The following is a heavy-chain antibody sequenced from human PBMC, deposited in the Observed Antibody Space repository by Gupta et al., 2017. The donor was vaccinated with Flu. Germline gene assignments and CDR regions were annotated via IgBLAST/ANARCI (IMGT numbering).Heavy chain of an antibody. V-gene: IGHV3-7*01. D-gene: IGHD3-10*02. J-gene: IGHJ4*02. CDR3: ARDMLNFDY. Sequence: EVQLVESGGGLVQPGGSLRLSCAASGFPFSSFWMTWVRQTPGKGLEWVANIKHDGSEKHYLDSVKGRFTISRDNVNNSLFLQMNTLRAEDTAVYYCARDMLNFDYWGQGILVTVSS. CDR2: IKHDGSEK. CDR1: GFPFSSFW.